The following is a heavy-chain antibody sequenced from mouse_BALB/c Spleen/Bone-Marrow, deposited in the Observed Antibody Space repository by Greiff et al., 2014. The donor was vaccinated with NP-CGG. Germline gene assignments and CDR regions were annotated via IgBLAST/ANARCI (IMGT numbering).Heavy chain of an antibody. D-gene: IGHD1-1*01. Sequence: EVQLQQSGGGLVQPGGSLKLSCAASGFDFSRYWMRWVRQAPGKGLEWIGEINPDSSTINYTPSLKDKFIISRDNAKNTLYLQMSKVRSEDTALYYCSRLYYYGNFAYWGQGTLVTVSA. J-gene: IGHJ3*01. CDR1: GFDFSRYW. CDR2: INPDSSTI. V-gene: IGHV4-1*02. CDR3: SRLYYYGNFAY.